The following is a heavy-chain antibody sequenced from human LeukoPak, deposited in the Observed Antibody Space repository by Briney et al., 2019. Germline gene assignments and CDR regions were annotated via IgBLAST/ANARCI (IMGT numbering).Heavy chain of an antibody. Sequence: GSLRLSCAASGFTFSSYSMNWVRQAPGKGLEWVSYISSSSSTIYYADSVKGRFTISRDNGKNSLYLQMNSLRDEDTAVYYCAKSPFTIPYGLDVWGQGTTVTVSS. CDR1: GFTFSSYS. J-gene: IGHJ6*02. CDR2: ISSSSSTI. V-gene: IGHV3-48*02. D-gene: IGHD3-3*01. CDR3: AKSPFTIPYGLDV.